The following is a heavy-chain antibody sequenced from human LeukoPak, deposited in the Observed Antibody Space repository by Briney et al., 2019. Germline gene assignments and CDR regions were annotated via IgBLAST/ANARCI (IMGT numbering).Heavy chain of an antibody. J-gene: IGHJ3*02. Sequence: GASVKVTCKASGYTFTSYYMHWVRQAPGQGLEWMGIINPSGGSTSYAQKFQGRVTMTRDMSTSTVYMELSSLRSEDTAVYYCARGLPRSPLTQYGSETDAFDIWGQGTMVTVSS. CDR2: INPSGGST. CDR3: ARGLPRSPLTQYGSETDAFDI. D-gene: IGHD3-10*01. V-gene: IGHV1-46*01. CDR1: GYTFTSYY.